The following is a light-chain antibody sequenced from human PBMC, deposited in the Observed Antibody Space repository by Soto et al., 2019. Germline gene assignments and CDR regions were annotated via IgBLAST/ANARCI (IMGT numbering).Light chain of an antibody. V-gene: IGKV1-5*01. CDR1: QSISSW. CDR2: DAS. J-gene: IGKJ1*01. CDR3: QQYNSYPWT. Sequence: DIQMTQSPSTLSASVGDRVTITCRASQSISSWLAWYQQKPGKAPKLLIYDASSLESGVPSRFSGSGSGTEFTLTISSLQPDDFATYHCQQYNSYPWTFGQGTEVDIK.